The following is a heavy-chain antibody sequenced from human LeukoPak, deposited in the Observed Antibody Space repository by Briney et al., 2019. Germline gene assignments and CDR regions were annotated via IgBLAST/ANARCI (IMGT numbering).Heavy chain of an antibody. V-gene: IGHV3-30*18. Sequence: GGSLRLSCAASGFTFSSYGMHWVRQAPGKGLEWVAVISYDGSNKYYADSVKGRFTISRDNSKNTLYLQMNSLRAEDTAVYYCAKDGWYSSSWYGSYFDYWGQGTLVTVSS. D-gene: IGHD6-13*01. CDR2: ISYDGSNK. J-gene: IGHJ4*02. CDR1: GFTFSSYG. CDR3: AKDGWYSSSWYGSYFDY.